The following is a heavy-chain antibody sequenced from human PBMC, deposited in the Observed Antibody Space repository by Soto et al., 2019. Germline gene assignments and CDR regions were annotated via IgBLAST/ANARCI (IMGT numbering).Heavy chain of an antibody. CDR3: ARRQPRGEIDY. CDR1: GFTFSSYA. V-gene: IGHV3-64*01. D-gene: IGHD1-1*01. CDR2: ISSNGGST. Sequence: EVQLVESGGGLVQPGGSLRLSCAASGFTFSSYAMHWVRQAPGKGLEYVSAISSNGGSTYYANSVKGRFTISRDNSKNTLYLQMGSLRAEDMAVYYCARRQPRGEIDYWGQGTLVTVSS. J-gene: IGHJ4*02.